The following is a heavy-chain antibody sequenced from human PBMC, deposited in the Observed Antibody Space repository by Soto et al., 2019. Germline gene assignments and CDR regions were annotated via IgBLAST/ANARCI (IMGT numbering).Heavy chain of an antibody. Sequence: PSETLSLTCTVSGGSISSYYWSCIRQPPGKGLEWIGYIYYSGSTNYNPSLKSRVTISVDTSKNQFSLKPSSVTAADTAVYYCARWYGGSLDYWGQGTLVTVSS. CDR1: GGSISSYY. CDR3: ARWYGGSLDY. J-gene: IGHJ4*02. CDR2: IYYSGST. D-gene: IGHD4-17*01. V-gene: IGHV4-59*01.